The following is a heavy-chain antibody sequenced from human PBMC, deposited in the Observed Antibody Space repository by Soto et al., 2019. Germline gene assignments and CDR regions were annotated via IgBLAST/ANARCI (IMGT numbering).Heavy chain of an antibody. Sequence: QVQLQESGPGLVKPSETLSLTFNVSGGFTNNYYWSWIRQRTGKGLEWIGYIYYSGSTNYNPSLKSRVTISIDTSKTQFSLKLTSVTAADTAVYYCARDRGFYSMDVWGQGTTVTVSS. CDR1: GGFTNNYY. V-gene: IGHV4-59*01. CDR3: ARDRGFYSMDV. D-gene: IGHD3-16*01. CDR2: IYYSGST. J-gene: IGHJ6*02.